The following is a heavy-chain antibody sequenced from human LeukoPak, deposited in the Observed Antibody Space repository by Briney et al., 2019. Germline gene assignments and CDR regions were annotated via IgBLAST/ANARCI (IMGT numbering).Heavy chain of an antibody. D-gene: IGHD3-22*01. J-gene: IGHJ4*02. Sequence: GGSLRLSCAASGFTFSDYYMSWIRQAPGKGLEWVSYISSSGSTIYYADSVKGRFTISRDNAKNSLYLQMNSLRAEDTAVYYCARGLWGTYYYDSSGYYYCDYWGQGTLVTVSS. CDR3: ARGLWGTYYYDSSGYYYCDY. CDR1: GFTFSDYY. V-gene: IGHV3-11*01. CDR2: ISSSGSTI.